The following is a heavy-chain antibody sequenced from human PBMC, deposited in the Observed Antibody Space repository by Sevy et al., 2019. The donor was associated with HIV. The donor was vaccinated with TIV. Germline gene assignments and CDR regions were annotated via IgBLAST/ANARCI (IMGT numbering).Heavy chain of an antibody. CDR3: AREGVEVATTINYYFDY. Sequence: ASVKVSCKASGYTFTGYYMHWVRQAPGQELEWMGRINPNRGGTNYAQKVQGRVTMTRDTSISTAYMELSRLRSDDTAVYYCAREGVEVATTINYYFDYWGQGTLVTVSS. D-gene: IGHD5-12*01. V-gene: IGHV1-2*06. CDR1: GYTFTGYY. J-gene: IGHJ4*02. CDR2: INPNRGGT.